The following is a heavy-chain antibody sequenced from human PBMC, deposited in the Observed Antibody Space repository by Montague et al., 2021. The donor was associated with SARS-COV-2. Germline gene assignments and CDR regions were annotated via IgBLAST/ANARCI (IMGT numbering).Heavy chain of an antibody. Sequence: SLRLSCAASDFSLDLSWMSWVRQAPGKGLEWVAIIMADGSQKYYVDSVKGRFTISRDKAYKSVYLQMNSLRVEDTAVYYCAREKTVRGIYYFGMDVWGQGTTVTVSS. V-gene: IGHV3-7*03. CDR1: DFSLDLSW. D-gene: IGHD4-11*01. J-gene: IGHJ6*02. CDR2: IMADGSQK. CDR3: AREKTVRGIYYFGMDV.